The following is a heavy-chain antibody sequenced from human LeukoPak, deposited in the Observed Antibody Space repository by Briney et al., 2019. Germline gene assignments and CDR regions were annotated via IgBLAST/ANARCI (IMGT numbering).Heavy chain of an antibody. Sequence: GGSLRLSCAASGFTFSSSAMSWVRQAPGKGLERVAVIWFDGSNKYYAESVRGRFTISRDNYKNTLYLQMNSLRAEDTAVYYCARDYLGSEKYGGNLDYWGQGILVTVSS. CDR3: ARDYLGSEKYGGNLDY. CDR2: IWFDGSNK. J-gene: IGHJ4*02. V-gene: IGHV3-33*08. CDR1: GFTFSSSA. D-gene: IGHD4-23*01.